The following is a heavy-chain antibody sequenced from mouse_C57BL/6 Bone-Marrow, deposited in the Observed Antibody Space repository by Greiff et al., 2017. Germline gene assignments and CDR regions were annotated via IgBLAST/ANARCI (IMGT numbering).Heavy chain of an antibody. D-gene: IGHD2-4*01. CDR2: IHPNSGST. J-gene: IGHJ3*01. CDR1: GYTFTSYW. Sequence: VQLQQPGAELVKPGASVKLSCKASGYTFTSYWMHWVKQRPGQGLEWIGMIHPNSGSTNYTEKFKSKATLTVDKSSSTAYMQLSSLTSEDSAVYDGAAYYDDDGGAGVAYWGQGTLVTVSA. V-gene: IGHV1-64*01. CDR3: AAYYDDDGGAGVAY.